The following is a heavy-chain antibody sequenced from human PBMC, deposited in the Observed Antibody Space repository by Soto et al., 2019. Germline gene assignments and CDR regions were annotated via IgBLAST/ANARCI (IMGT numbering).Heavy chain of an antibody. Sequence: GGSLRLSCAASGFTFSSYSMNWVRQAPGKGLEWVSSISSSSSYIYYADSVKGRFTISRDNAKNSLYLRMNSLRAEDTAVYYCARDPRGPNYYGMDVWGQGTTVTV. J-gene: IGHJ6*02. D-gene: IGHD3-10*01. CDR2: ISSSSSYI. V-gene: IGHV3-21*01. CDR1: GFTFSSYS. CDR3: ARDPRGPNYYGMDV.